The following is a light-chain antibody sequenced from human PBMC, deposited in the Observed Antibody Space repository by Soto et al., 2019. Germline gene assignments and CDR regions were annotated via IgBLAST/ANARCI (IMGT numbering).Light chain of an antibody. Sequence: QSVLTQPASVSGSPGQSITISCTGTSNDVGGYNSASWYQQHPGKAPKLVIYDVSNRPSGVSNRFSASKSGIMASLTISGLQAEDEEADYYCSSYTSNSTYVFGTGTKVTVL. CDR1: SNDVGGYNS. J-gene: IGLJ1*01. CDR3: SSYTSNSTYV. V-gene: IGLV2-14*01. CDR2: DVS.